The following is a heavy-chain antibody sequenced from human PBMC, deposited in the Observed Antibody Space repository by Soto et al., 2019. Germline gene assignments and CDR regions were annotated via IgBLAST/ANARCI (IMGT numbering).Heavy chain of an antibody. CDR2: ISAYNGNT. Sequence: GASVKVSCKASGYTFTSYGISWVRQAPGQGLEWMGWISAYNGNTNYAQKLQGRVTMTTDTSTSTAYMELRSLRSDDTAVYYCARRYYYDSSGYQVYYYYGMDVWGQGTTVTVSS. J-gene: IGHJ6*02. CDR3: ARRYYYDSSGYQVYYYYGMDV. V-gene: IGHV1-18*04. CDR1: GYTFTSYG. D-gene: IGHD3-22*01.